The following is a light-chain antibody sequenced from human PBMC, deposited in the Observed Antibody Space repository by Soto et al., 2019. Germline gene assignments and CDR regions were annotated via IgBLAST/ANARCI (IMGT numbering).Light chain of an antibody. CDR3: ASWDDSLSGPVV. CDR2: RND. Sequence: QSVLTQPPSASGTPGQRVTIPCSGSSSNIGRNYVNWYQQLPGTAPKLLIYRNDQRPSGVPERFSGSKSGTSASLAIRGLRSEDEAGYYCASWDDSLSGPVVFGGGTKLTVL. J-gene: IGLJ2*01. V-gene: IGLV1-47*01. CDR1: SSNIGRNY.